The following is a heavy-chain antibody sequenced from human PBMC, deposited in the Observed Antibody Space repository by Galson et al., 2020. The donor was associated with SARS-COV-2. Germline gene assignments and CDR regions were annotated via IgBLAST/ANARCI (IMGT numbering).Heavy chain of an antibody. CDR2: ISYDGSNK. D-gene: IGHD7-27*01. V-gene: IGHV3-30*01. J-gene: IGHJ3*02. CDR1: GFTFSSYA. CDR3: APSTGVLDAFDI. Sequence: GGSLRLSCAASGFTFSSYAMHWVRQAPGKGLEWVAVISYDGSNKYYADSVKGRFTISRDNSKNTLYLQMNSLRAEDTAVYYCAPSTGVLDAFDIWGQGTMVTVSS.